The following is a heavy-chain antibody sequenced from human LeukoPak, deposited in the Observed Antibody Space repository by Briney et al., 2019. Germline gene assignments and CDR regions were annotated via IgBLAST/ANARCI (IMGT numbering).Heavy chain of an antibody. J-gene: IGHJ6*04. V-gene: IGHV3-49*04. D-gene: IGHD3-10*01. Sequence: PGRSLRLSCAASGFTFSDYYMSWVRQAPGKGLEWVGFIRSKTYGETTEYAASVKGRFTISRDDSKSIAYLQMNSLKTEDTAVYYSSRADYYGSGSPISLDVWGKGTTVTVSS. CDR3: SRADYYGSGSPISLDV. CDR2: IRSKTYGETT. CDR1: GFTFSDYY.